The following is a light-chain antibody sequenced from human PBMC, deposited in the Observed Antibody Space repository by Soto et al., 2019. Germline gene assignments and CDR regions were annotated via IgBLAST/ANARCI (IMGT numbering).Light chain of an antibody. CDR2: DAS. J-gene: IGKJ5*01. V-gene: IGKV3-11*01. CDR3: QQRSNWPPKIT. Sequence: EIVLAQSPATLSVSPGERSTLSFSSSRSVSIYLASYQQKHGKAPRLLIYDASNRATGIPARFSGSGSGTDFTLTISSLEPEDFAVYYCQQRSNWPPKITFGQGTRRRL. CDR1: RSVSIY.